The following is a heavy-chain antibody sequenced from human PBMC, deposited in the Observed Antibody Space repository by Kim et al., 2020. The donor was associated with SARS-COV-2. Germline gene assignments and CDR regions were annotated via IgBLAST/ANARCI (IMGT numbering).Heavy chain of an antibody. Sequence: KTKYSQKFPGRVTITRDTSANTAYMDLSSLTSEDTAIYYCARDMNPTVYDYWGQGTLVNVSS. D-gene: IGHD4-4*01. CDR3: ARDMNPTVYDY. CDR2: KT. J-gene: IGHJ4*02. V-gene: IGHV1-3*01.